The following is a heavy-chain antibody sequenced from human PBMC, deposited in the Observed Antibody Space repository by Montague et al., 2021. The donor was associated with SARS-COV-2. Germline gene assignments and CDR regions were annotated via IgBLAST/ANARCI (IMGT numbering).Heavy chain of an antibody. J-gene: IGHJ6*02. Sequence: SETLSLTCTVSGGSISSSSYDWGWIRQPPGKGLEWIGSIYYSGSTXYNPSVKSRVTISVDTSKNQFSLKLSSVTAADTAVYYCARDTRIAMIVVVQGYGMDVWGQGTTVTVSS. D-gene: IGHD3-22*01. CDR2: IYYSGST. CDR3: ARDTRIAMIVVVQGYGMDV. CDR1: GGSISSSSYD. V-gene: IGHV4-39*07.